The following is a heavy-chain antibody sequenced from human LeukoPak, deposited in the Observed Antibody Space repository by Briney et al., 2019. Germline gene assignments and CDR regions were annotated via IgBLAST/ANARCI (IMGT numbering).Heavy chain of an antibody. CDR1: AYTFTFSY. V-gene: IGHV1-2*02. CDR2: INPNSGGT. Sequence: ASVKVSCKASAYTFTFSYMNWERPAPGQGLEWMGWINPNSGGTNYAQKFQGRVTMTRDTSISTAYMELSRLRSDDTAVYYCASDTISDYWGQGTLVTVSS. D-gene: IGHD3-3*01. J-gene: IGHJ4*02. CDR3: ASDTISDY.